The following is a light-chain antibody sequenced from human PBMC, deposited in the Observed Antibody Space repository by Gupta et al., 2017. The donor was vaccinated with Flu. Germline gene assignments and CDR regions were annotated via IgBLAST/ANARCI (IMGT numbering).Light chain of an antibody. Sequence: EIVMTQSPDSRAVAPGERATINCKSNQSLLYNSNNKNYLAWYQQKPGQPPKLLIYWADTRESGVPDRFSGRASGTDFTLTISSLQAEDVAVYYCQQYDTTPLTFGGGTKVEIK. CDR1: QSLLYNSNNKNY. J-gene: IGKJ4*01. V-gene: IGKV4-1*01. CDR2: WAD. CDR3: QQYDTTPLT.